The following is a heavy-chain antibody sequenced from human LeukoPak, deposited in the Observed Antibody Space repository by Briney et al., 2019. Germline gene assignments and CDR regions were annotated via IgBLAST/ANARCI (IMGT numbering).Heavy chain of an antibody. V-gene: IGHV1-24*01. J-gene: IGHJ3*02. CDR2: FDPEDGET. Sequence: ASVKVSCKVSGYTLTELSMHWVRQAPGKGLEWMGGFDPEDGETIYAQKFQGRVTMTEDTSTDTAYMELSSLRSEDTAVYYCATELGCSSTSCYSSGRVDAFDIWGQGTMVTVSS. D-gene: IGHD2-2*02. CDR1: GYTLTELS. CDR3: ATELGCSSTSCYSSGRVDAFDI.